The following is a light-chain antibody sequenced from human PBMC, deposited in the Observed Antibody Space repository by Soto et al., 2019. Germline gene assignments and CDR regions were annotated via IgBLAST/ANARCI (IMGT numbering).Light chain of an antibody. CDR3: AAWDDSLSGLYV. CDR2: NND. V-gene: IGLV1-44*01. CDR1: SSNIGTYT. J-gene: IGLJ1*01. Sequence: QSVLTQPPSASGTPGQRVTISCSGSSSNIGTYTVNWYQQFPGTAPKLLIYNNDQRPSGVPDRFSGFKYGTAASLAISGLQSEDEAEYYCAAWDDSLSGLYVLGTGTKVTVL.